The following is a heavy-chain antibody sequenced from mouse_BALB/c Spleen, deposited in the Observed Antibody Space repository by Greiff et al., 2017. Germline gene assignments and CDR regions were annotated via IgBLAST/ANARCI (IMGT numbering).Heavy chain of an antibody. J-gene: IGHJ3*01. Sequence: VQLQQSGAELVKPGASVKLSCKASGYTFTSYYMDWVKQRPGQGLEWIGEINPSNGGTNFNEKFKSKATLTADKSSSTAYMQLSSLTSEDSAVYYCTRFDYDGFAYWGQGTLVTVSA. CDR3: TRFDYDGFAY. V-gene: IGHV1S81*02. CDR1: GYTFTSYY. D-gene: IGHD2-4*01. CDR2: INPSNGGT.